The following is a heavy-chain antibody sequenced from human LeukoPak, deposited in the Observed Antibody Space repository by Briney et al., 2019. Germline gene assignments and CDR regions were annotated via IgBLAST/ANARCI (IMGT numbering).Heavy chain of an antibody. Sequence: SETLSLTCTVSGGSISSGTYYWGWIRHPPGMGLEWIGSTHYSGNTYYNPSLKSRVTISVDTSKNQFSLKLSSVTAADTAVYYCARRRVQLERRSPYYYYMDVWGKGTTVTISS. J-gene: IGHJ6*03. D-gene: IGHD1-1*01. CDR2: THYSGNT. CDR1: GGSISSGTYY. CDR3: ARRRVQLERRSPYYYYMDV. V-gene: IGHV4-39*07.